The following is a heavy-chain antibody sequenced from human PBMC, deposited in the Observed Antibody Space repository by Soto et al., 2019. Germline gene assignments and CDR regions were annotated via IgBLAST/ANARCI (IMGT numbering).Heavy chain of an antibody. Sequence: PGESLKISCKGSGYSFTSYWIGWVRQMPGKGLEWMGIIYPGDSDTRYSPSFQGQVTISADKSISTAYLQWSSLKASDTAMYYCAIFTYYDILTGRSYYFDYWGQGTLVTVSS. CDR2: IYPGDSDT. CDR1: GYSFTSYW. V-gene: IGHV5-51*01. D-gene: IGHD3-9*01. CDR3: AIFTYYDILTGRSYYFDY. J-gene: IGHJ4*02.